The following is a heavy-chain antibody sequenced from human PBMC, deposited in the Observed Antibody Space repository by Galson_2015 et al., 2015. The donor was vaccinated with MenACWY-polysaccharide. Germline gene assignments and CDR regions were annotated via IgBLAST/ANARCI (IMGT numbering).Heavy chain of an antibody. Sequence: PALVKPTQTLTLTCTVSGFSLSNARMGVSWIRQPPGKALEWLAHIFSHDEKSYSTSLKSRLTISKDTSKSQVVLTMTNMDPVDTATYYCARLDSSGYYWGIDYWGQGTLVTVSS. D-gene: IGHD3-22*01. CDR1: GFSLSNARMG. J-gene: IGHJ4*02. CDR2: IFSHDEK. V-gene: IGHV2-26*01. CDR3: ARLDSSGYYWGIDY.